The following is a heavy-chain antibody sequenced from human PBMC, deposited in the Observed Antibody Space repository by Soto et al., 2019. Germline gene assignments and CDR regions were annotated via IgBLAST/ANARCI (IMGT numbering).Heavy chain of an antibody. CDR2: ISYDGSNK. V-gene: IGHV3-30-3*01. CDR3: ARGSSITIFGVVPDYFDY. D-gene: IGHD3-3*01. Sequence: PGGSLRLSCAASGFTFSSYAMHWVRQAPGKGLEWVAVISYDGSNKYYADSVKGRFTISRDNSKNTLYLQMNSLRAEDTAVYYCARGSSITIFGVVPDYFDYWGQGTLVTVSS. CDR1: GFTFSSYA. J-gene: IGHJ4*02.